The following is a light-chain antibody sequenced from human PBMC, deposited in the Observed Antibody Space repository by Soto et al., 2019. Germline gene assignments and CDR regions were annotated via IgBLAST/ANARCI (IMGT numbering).Light chain of an antibody. Sequence: DIQMTQSPSSLSASVGDRVTITCRASQSISSYLNWYQQKPGKAPKLLIYAASSLQSGVPSRFSGSGSGTDVTLTIIRLQPEDFATYYCQQSYSTPLTFGGGTKVEIK. J-gene: IGKJ4*01. CDR3: QQSYSTPLT. CDR1: QSISSY. CDR2: AAS. V-gene: IGKV1-39*01.